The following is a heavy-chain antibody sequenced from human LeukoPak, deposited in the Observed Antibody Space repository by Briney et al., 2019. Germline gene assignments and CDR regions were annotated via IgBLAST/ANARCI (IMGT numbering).Heavy chain of an antibody. V-gene: IGHV3-21*01. J-gene: IGHJ6*03. CDR2: ITSIGTYI. CDR3: ARDPYSGNYGSYYYYYMDV. CDR1: GFTFNNYN. D-gene: IGHD3-22*01. Sequence: SGGSLRLSCAASGFTFNNYNMNWVRQAPGKALEWVSSITSIGTYIFYADSVKGRFTISRDNAKNSLYLQINSLGPEDTAVYFCARDPYSGNYGSYYYYYMDVWGKGTTVTVSS.